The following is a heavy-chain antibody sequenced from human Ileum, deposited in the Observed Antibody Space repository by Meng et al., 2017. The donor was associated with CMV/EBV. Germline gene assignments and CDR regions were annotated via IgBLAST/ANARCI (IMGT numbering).Heavy chain of an antibody. Sequence: GESLKISCVASEFTFSNYWMSWVRQAPGKGLEWVAFIRYDGINKYYAESVNGRFTISRDNSKNTLYLQLNSLRDEDTALYFCGKSIVGPKTLVGPDYFDCWGQGTLVTVSS. CDR3: GKSIVGPKTLVGPDYFDC. D-gene: IGHD1-26*01. J-gene: IGHJ4*02. CDR1: EFTFSNYW. CDR2: IRYDGINK. V-gene: IGHV3-30*02.